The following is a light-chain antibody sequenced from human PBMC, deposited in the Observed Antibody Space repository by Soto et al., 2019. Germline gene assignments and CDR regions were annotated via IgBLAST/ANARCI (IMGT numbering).Light chain of an antibody. J-gene: IGLJ1*01. CDR1: SSDVGGYNY. Sequence: QSALTQPPSASGSPGQSVTISCTGTSSDVGGYNYVSWYQQHPGKAPKLMIYEVSKRPSGVPDRFSGSKSGNTASLTVSGLQAEDEADYYCSSYAGSNNFGLFGTGTKLTVL. CDR3: SSYAGSNNFGL. CDR2: EVS. V-gene: IGLV2-8*01.